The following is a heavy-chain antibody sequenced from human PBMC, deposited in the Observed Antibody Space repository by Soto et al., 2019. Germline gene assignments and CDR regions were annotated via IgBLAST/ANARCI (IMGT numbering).Heavy chain of an antibody. D-gene: IGHD3-16*01. J-gene: IGHJ5*02. V-gene: IGHV3-30*03. CDR2: ISYDGSNK. CDR1: GFTFSSYG. CDR3: ASSGGPMGNWFDP. Sequence: GGSLRLSCAASGFTFSSYGMHWVRQAPGKGLEWVAVISYDGSNKYYADSVKGRFTISRDNSKNTLYLQMNSLRAEDTAVYYCASSGGPMGNWFDPWGQGTLVTVSS.